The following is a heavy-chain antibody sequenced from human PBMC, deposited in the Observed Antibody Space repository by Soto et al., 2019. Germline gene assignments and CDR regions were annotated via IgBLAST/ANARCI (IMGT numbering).Heavy chain of an antibody. CDR1: GFTVSNTY. CDR3: ARDRSDSSRADSFDV. Sequence: GGSLRLSCAVSGFTVSNTYMSWVRQAPGKGLEWVAVIYRGVSTHYADSVKGRFTISRDDSKNTIYLQMNSLRAEDTAVYYCARDRSDSSRADSFDVWGQGTMATVSS. CDR2: IYRGVST. J-gene: IGHJ3*01. V-gene: IGHV3-53*01. D-gene: IGHD6-25*01.